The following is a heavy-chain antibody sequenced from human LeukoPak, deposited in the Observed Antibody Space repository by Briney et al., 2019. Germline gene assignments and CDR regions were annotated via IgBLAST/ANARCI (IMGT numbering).Heavy chain of an antibody. CDR2: IYYSGYT. Sequence: SSQTLSLTCAVSGGSIRSGDYYWSWARQPPGKGLEWIGHIYYSGYTYYNPSLKSRVAISVDTSKNQFSLKLSSVTAADTAVYYCACVTGLYYFDFWGQGTLVTVSS. CDR3: ACVTGLYYFDF. D-gene: IGHD1-20*01. J-gene: IGHJ4*02. CDR1: GGSIRSGDYY. V-gene: IGHV4-30-4*01.